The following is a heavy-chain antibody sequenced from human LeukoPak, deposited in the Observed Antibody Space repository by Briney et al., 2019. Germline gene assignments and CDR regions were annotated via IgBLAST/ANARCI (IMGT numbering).Heavy chain of an antibody. D-gene: IGHD1-26*01. CDR3: ARGTVGATGSDY. CDR1: GYTFTVYY. Sequence: ASVTVSCKASGYTFTVYYMHWVRQAPGQGLEWMGRINPNSGGTNYAQKFQGRVTMTRDTSISTAYMELSRLRSDDTAVYYCARGTVGATGSDYWGQGTLVTVSS. CDR2: INPNSGGT. V-gene: IGHV1-2*06. J-gene: IGHJ4*02.